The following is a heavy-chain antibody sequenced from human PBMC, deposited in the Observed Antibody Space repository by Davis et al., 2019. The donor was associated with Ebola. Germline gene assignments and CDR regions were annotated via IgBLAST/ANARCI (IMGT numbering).Heavy chain of an antibody. CDR2: ISSSGSTI. CDR1: GFTFRDYY. J-gene: IGHJ4*02. CDR3: ATGAGNYYEY. Sequence: GESLKTSCAASGFTFRDYYMRWIRQAPGKGLEWVSYISSSGSTIYHADSVKGRITISRDNAKHSLYLQMNSLRAEDTAVYYCATGAGNYYEYWGLGTLVTVSS. V-gene: IGHV3-11*04. D-gene: IGHD3-22*01.